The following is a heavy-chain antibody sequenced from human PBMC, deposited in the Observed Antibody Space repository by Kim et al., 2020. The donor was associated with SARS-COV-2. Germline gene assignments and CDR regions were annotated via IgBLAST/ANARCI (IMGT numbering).Heavy chain of an antibody. V-gene: IGHV3-53*01. CDR3: ARKGGIAVAGISDYYFDY. CDR1: GFTVSSNY. Sequence: GGSLRLSCAASGFTVSSNYMSWVRQAPGKGLEWVSVIYSGGSTYYADSVKGRFTISRDNSKNTLYLQMNSLRAEDTAVYYCARKGGIAVAGISDYYFDYWGQGTLVTVSS. CDR2: IYSGGST. D-gene: IGHD6-19*01. J-gene: IGHJ4*02.